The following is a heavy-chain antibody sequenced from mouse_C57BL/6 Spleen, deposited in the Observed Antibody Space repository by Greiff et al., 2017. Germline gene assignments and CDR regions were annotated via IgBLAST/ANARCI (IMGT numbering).Heavy chain of an antibody. CDR2: IYPGSGST. CDR3: AREDGGYFDY. J-gene: IGHJ2*01. D-gene: IGHD1-1*01. V-gene: IGHV1-55*01. Sequence: QVQLQQPRAELVKPGASVKMSCKASGYTFTSYWITWVKQRPGQGLEWIGDIYPGSGSTNYNEKFKSKATLTVDTSSSTAYMQLSSLKSEESAVYYCAREDGGYFDYWGQGTTLTVSS. CDR1: GYTFTSYW.